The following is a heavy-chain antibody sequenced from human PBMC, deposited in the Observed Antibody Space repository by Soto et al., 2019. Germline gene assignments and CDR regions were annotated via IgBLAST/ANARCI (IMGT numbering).Heavy chain of an antibody. CDR3: ARGSYYYNSSGYYHY. Sequence: SETLSLTCTVSGGSISSGDYYWSWIRQPPGKGLEWIGYIYYSGSTYYNPSLKSRVTISVDTSKNQFSLKLSSVTAADTAVYYCARGSYYYNSSGYYHYWGQGNLLTVSS. D-gene: IGHD3-22*01. CDR1: GGSISSGDYY. CDR2: IYYSGST. V-gene: IGHV4-30-4*01. J-gene: IGHJ4*02.